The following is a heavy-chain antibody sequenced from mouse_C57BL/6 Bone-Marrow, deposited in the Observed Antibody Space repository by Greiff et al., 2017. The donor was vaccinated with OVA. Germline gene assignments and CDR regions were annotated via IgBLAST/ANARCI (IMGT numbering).Heavy chain of an antibody. J-gene: IGHJ2*01. V-gene: IGHV14-4*01. CDR1: GFNIKDDY. D-gene: IGHD1-1*01. Sequence: VQLKESGAELVRPGASVKLSCTASGFNIKDDYMHWVKQRPEQGLEWIGWIDPENGDTEYASKFQGKATITADTSSNTAYLQLRSLTSEDTAVYYCTRAYGYFDYWGQGTTLTVSS. CDR3: TRAYGYFDY. CDR2: IDPENGDT.